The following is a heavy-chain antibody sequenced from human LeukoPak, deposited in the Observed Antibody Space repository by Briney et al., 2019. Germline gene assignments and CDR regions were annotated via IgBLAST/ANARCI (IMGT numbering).Heavy chain of an antibody. D-gene: IGHD4-17*01. J-gene: IGHJ3*02. V-gene: IGHV1-46*01. CDR3: ARSRGYGDYRGAFDI. CDR2: INPNGGST. CDR1: GYTFITYY. Sequence: ASVKVSCKASGYTFITYYMHWVRQAPGQGLEWMGIINPNGGSTTYAQKFQGRVTMTRDMSTDTVYMELSRLRSDDTAVYYCARSRGYGDYRGAFDIWGQGTMVTVSS.